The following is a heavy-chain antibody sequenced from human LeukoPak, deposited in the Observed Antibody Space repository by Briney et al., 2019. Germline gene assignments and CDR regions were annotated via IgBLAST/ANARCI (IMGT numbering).Heavy chain of an antibody. Sequence: ASVKVSCKASGYTFISYAMNWVRQAPGQGLEWMGWINTNTGNPTYAQGFTGRFVFSLDTSVSTAYLQISSLKAEDTAVYYCARDKRPAAGTPFVYNWFDPWGQGTLVTVSS. J-gene: IGHJ5*02. CDR3: ARDKRPAAGTPFVYNWFDP. CDR2: INTNTGNP. D-gene: IGHD6-13*01. CDR1: GYTFISYA. V-gene: IGHV7-4-1*02.